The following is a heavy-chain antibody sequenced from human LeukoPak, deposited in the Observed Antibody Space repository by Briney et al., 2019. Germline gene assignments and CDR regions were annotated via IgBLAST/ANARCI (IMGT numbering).Heavy chain of an antibody. CDR2: ISYSGGT. CDR3: ARQGYDILTGYIDAFDI. CDR1: GGSLSSYY. V-gene: IGHV4-59*08. D-gene: IGHD3-9*01. Sequence: PSETLSLTCTVSGGSLSSYYWSWSRQPPGKGLEWIGYISYSGGTNYNPSLKSRVTISIDTSKNQFSLKLRSVTAADTAIYYCARQGYDILTGYIDAFDIWGQGTMVTVSS. J-gene: IGHJ3*02.